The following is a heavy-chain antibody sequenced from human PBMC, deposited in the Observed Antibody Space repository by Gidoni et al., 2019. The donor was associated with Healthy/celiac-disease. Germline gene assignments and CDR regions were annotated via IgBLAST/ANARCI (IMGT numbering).Heavy chain of an antibody. Sequence: MGGFTGIYGIANYAQKFQGRVTITADKSTSTAYMELSSLRSEDTAVYYCAREQAIGPHIVGATTGRFDYWGQGTLVTVSS. V-gene: IGHV1-69*17. CDR2: FTGIYGIA. J-gene: IGHJ4*02. CDR3: AREQAIGPHIVGATTGRFDY. D-gene: IGHD1-26*01.